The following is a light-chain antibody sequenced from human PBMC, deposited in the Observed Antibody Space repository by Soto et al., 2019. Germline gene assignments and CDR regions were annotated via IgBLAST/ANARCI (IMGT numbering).Light chain of an antibody. CDR1: QSISSW. J-gene: IGKJ4*01. CDR3: QQHNSYPIT. Sequence: EIQMTQSPYTLSASVGDSVTITCRASQSISSWLVWYQQKPGKAPNRLLYKASSLESGVPSRLSGSGCGTAVSLTISSLQTDDFATYFCQQHNSYPITFGGGTKVEIK. CDR2: KAS. V-gene: IGKV1-5*03.